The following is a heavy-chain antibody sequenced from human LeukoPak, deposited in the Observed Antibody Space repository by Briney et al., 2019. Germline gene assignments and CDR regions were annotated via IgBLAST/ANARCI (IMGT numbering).Heavy chain of an antibody. CDR3: ARAYYDFWSGYYLPAYYFDY. CDR1: GYTFTSYG. V-gene: IGHV1-18*01. D-gene: IGHD3-3*01. CDR2: ISAYNGNT. J-gene: IGHJ4*02. Sequence: ASVKVSCKASGYTFTSYGISWVRQAPGQGLEWMGWISAYNGNTNYAQKLQGRVTMTTDTSTSTAYMELRSLRSDDTAVYYCARAYYDFWSGYYLPAYYFDYRGQGTLVTVSS.